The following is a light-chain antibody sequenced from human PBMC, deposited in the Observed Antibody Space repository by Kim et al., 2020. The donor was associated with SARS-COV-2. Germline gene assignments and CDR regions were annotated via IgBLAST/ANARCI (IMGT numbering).Light chain of an antibody. CDR2: DVS. J-gene: IGLJ1*01. Sequence: GQSITISCTGTSSDVGGYSFVSWYQQHPGKAPKLMIYDVSNRPSVVSNRFSGSKSGNTASLTISGLQAEDEADYYCSSYTSSSTLPFGTGTKVTVL. V-gene: IGLV2-14*03. CDR3: SSYTSSSTLP. CDR1: SSDVGGYSF.